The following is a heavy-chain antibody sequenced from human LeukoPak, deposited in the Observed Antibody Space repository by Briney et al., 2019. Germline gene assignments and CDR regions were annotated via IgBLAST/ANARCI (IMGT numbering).Heavy chain of an antibody. V-gene: IGHV3-21*01. CDR2: ISSSSSYI. CDR3: ARDLKYYDSSGFDY. Sequence: PGGSLRLSCATSGFTFSSYSMNWVRQAPGKGLEWVSCISSSSSYIYYTDSVKGRFTISRDNAKNSLTLQMNSLRAKDTAVYYCARDLKYYDSSGFDYWGQGTLVTVSS. CDR1: GFTFSSYS. D-gene: IGHD3-22*01. J-gene: IGHJ4*02.